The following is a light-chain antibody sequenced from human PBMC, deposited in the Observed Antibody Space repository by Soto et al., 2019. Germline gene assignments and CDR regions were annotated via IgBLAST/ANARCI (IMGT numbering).Light chain of an antibody. CDR1: QSVNSD. Sequence: ETVMTQSPATLSVSPGERATLSCRASQSVNSDLAWYQKKPGQAPRLLICGASTRATGIPARFSGGGSGTEFTLTISSLQSEDFAVYYCEQNDNWPRTFGQGTKV. CDR3: EQNDNWPRT. J-gene: IGKJ1*01. V-gene: IGKV3-15*01. CDR2: GAS.